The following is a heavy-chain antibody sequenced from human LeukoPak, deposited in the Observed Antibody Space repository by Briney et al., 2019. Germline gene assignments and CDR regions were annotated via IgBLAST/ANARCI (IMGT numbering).Heavy chain of an antibody. CDR3: ARHAAISAAGTAPFDS. D-gene: IGHD6-13*01. V-gene: IGHV4-59*08. Sequence: PSETLSLTCTVSGGSISGYYWSWIRQPPGKGLEWLGYVSYSGTTNYNPSLKSRVTISVDTSKNQVSLKLTSATATDTAVYYCARHAAISAAGTAPFDSWGQGTLVTVSS. CDR1: GGSISGYY. J-gene: IGHJ4*02. CDR2: VSYSGTT.